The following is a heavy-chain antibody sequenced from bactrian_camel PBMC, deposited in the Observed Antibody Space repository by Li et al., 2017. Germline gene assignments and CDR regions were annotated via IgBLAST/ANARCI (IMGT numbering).Heavy chain of an antibody. CDR1: TYTYSRYC. CDR2: IGTRGDT. CDR3: AAKFSYCNGGYCCAPGGSNYEYNY. Sequence: QLVESGGGSVQAGGSLTLSCAASTYTYSRYCMGWFRQAPGKEREGVARIGTRGDTSYADSVKGRFTISKDNAKNTRTLEMNSMKPEDTAMYYCAAKFSYCNGGYCCAPGGSNYEYNYWGQGTQVTVS. V-gene: IGHV3S55*01. D-gene: IGHD2*01. J-gene: IGHJ4*01.